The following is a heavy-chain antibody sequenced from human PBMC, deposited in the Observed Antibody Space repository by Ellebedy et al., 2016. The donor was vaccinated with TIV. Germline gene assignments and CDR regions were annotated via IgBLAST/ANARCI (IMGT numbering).Heavy chain of an antibody. Sequence: GESLKISCAASGFTVSYTYMSWVRQAPGKGLEWVSVIQTGGDTYYADSVKGRFTISRDSSKNTLYLQMNSRRVEDTAVYYCARDAGYDSGGYYPGHWGQGTRVTVSS. V-gene: IGHV3-66*01. D-gene: IGHD3-22*01. CDR1: GFTVSYTY. J-gene: IGHJ4*02. CDR2: IQTGGDT. CDR3: ARDAGYDSGGYYPGH.